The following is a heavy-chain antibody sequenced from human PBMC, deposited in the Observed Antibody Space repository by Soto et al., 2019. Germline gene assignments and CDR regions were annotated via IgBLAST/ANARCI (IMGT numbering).Heavy chain of an antibody. CDR2: IYWAGDL. D-gene: IGHD5-12*01. V-gene: IGHV2-5*02. J-gene: IGHJ4*02. CDR1: GFSLNGNGVG. CDR3: AHGYVQLLSTFHYFDS. Sequence: SGPTLVNPTQTLTRTCNFSGFSLNGNGVGVGWIRQPPGKALEWLALIYWAGDLRYSPALKSRLTITQDPSKDQVVLTMTNMDPTDSRTYYCAHGYVQLLSTFHYFDSWGQGIRVTVSS.